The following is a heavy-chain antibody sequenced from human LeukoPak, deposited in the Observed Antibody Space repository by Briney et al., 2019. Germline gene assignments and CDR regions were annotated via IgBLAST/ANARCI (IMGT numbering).Heavy chain of an antibody. J-gene: IGHJ5*02. Sequence: ASVKVSCKVSGYTLTELSMHWVRQAPGKGLEWMGGFDPEDGETIYAQKFQGRVTMTEDTSTDTAYMELSSLRSEDTAVYYCATDLLRYSSSWYAGWFDPWGQGTLVTVSS. D-gene: IGHD6-13*01. CDR1: GYTLTELS. V-gene: IGHV1-24*01. CDR2: FDPEDGET. CDR3: ATDLLRYSSSWYAGWFDP.